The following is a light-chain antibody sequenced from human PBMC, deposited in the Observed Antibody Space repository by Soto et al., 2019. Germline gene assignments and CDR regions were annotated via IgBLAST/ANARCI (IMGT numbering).Light chain of an antibody. CDR3: HYYDTGNGV. CDR1: SGSIANNY. Sequence: NFMLTQPHSVSESPGATITISCTRSSGSIANNYVQRFQQRAGSSPTIVNYENDQSPSGVPDRFSCSIDSSSNSASLTISGLQTEDEADYYCHYYDTGNGVFGGGTKLTVL. CDR2: END. J-gene: IGLJ3*02. V-gene: IGLV6-57*01.